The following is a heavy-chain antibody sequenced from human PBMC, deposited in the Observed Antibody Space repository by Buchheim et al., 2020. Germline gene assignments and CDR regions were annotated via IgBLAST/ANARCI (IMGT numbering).Heavy chain of an antibody. Sequence: EVQLVESGGGLAQPGGSLRLSCAASGFTFSTYEMNWVRQAPGKGLEWLSYISSSGNNIYYADSLEGRFTISRDNAKNSVFLQMNGLRAEDTAIYYCAREAGNPNYIYLDYWGQGAL. CDR3: AREAGNPNYIYLDY. CDR1: GFTFSTYE. CDR2: ISSSGNNI. V-gene: IGHV3-48*03. D-gene: IGHD4-23*01. J-gene: IGHJ4*02.